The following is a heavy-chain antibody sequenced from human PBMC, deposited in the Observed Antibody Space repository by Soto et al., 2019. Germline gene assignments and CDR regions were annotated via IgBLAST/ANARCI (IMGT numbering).Heavy chain of an antibody. J-gene: IGHJ6*02. V-gene: IGHV5-51*01. D-gene: IGHD3-16*02. CDR1: GYIFTTYW. CDR3: ARPLSGSYRLDYYGMDV. Sequence: PGESLKISCKGSGYIFTTYWIAWVRQMPGKGQEWMGIIYPGDSDARYSPSFQGQVTISADKSISTAYLQWSSLKASDTAMYYCARPLSGSYRLDYYGMDVWGQGTTVTVSS. CDR2: IYPGDSDA.